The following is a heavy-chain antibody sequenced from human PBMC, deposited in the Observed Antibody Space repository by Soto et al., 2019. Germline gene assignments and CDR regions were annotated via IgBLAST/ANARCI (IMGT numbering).Heavy chain of an antibody. J-gene: IGHJ4*02. V-gene: IGHV3-15*07. Sequence: PGGSLRLSCVASGFTFRDAWMYWVRQAPGKGLEWVGRIKSKTDGGTTDYAAPVKGTFTISRDDSKNTLYLQMNSLETEDTAVYFCTTTPISPAAKVNIFPYWGQGTLVTVSS. CDR3: TTTPISPAAKVNIFPY. CDR2: IKSKTDGGTT. D-gene: IGHD2-2*01. CDR1: GFTFRDAW.